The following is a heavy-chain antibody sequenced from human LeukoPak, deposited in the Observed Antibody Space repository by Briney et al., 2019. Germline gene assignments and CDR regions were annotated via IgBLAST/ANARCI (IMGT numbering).Heavy chain of an antibody. V-gene: IGHV3-23*01. J-gene: IGHJ3*02. CDR3: GKNLGQWLGNAFDI. CDR1: GFSLSRYA. CDR2: LSANGGTT. Sequence: GGSLRLSWAASGFSLSRYAMCWVRHPPRNGLGWVSALSANGGTTYYSHSLKGRFTISRDNPTSTPYLRMNSPRAEDTAVYHCGKNLGQWLGNAFDIWGQRTMVTVSS. D-gene: IGHD6-19*01.